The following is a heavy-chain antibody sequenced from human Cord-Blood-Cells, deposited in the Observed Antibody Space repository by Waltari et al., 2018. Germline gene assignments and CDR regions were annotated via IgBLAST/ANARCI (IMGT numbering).Heavy chain of an antibody. CDR3: ARGLTSGYYDSSGYYY. V-gene: IGHV4-34*01. CDR1: GGSFSGYS. J-gene: IGHJ4*02. Sequence: VQLQQWGAGLLKPSETLSLTFAVYGGSFSGYSWSWSRQPPGKGLEWIGEINHSGSTNYNPSLKSRVTISVDTSKNQFSLKLSSVSAADTAVYYCARGLTSGYYDSSGYYYWGQGTLVTVSS. D-gene: IGHD3-22*01. CDR2: INHSGST.